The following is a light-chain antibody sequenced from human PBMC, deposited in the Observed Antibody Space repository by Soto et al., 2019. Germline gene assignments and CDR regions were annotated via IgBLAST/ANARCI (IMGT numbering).Light chain of an antibody. CDR3: QQYQNWPRWT. J-gene: IGKJ1*01. CDR2: KAS. CDR1: QTISSW. V-gene: IGKV1-5*03. Sequence: DIQMTQCPSTLSGSIGDRFTITCLASQTISSWLAWYQQKPGKAPKLLIYKASTLKSGVPSRFSGSGSGTEFTLTISSLQPDDFATYYCQQYQNWPRWTFGQGPKADIK.